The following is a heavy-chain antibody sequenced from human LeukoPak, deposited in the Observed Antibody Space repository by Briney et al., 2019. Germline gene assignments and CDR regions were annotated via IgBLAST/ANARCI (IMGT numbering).Heavy chain of an antibody. J-gene: IGHJ4*02. CDR2: TSGSAENT. CDR1: GFTFSRSA. V-gene: IGHV3-23*01. CDR3: AKESSSTSCLDY. Sequence: GGSLRLSCAASGFTFSRSAMSWVRQGPGKGLEWVSATSGSAENTYYADSVKGRFTISRDNSNNTLYLQMNSLTAEDTAVYYCAKESSSTSCLDYWGQGTLVTVSS. D-gene: IGHD2-2*01.